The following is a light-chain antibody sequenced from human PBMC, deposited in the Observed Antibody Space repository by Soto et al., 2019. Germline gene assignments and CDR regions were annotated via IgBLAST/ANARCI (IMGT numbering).Light chain of an antibody. V-gene: IGKV3-15*01. CDR3: QQYDQWPIT. J-gene: IGKJ5*01. CDR1: QSLRSS. Sequence: EIVLTQSPDTLSVSLGERATLSCRASQSLRSSLAWYQQKPGQAPRLLIYGASARALGTPDRFSGSGSGTEFSSTVTSLQSEDFAVYYCQQYDQWPITFGQGTRLEIK. CDR2: GAS.